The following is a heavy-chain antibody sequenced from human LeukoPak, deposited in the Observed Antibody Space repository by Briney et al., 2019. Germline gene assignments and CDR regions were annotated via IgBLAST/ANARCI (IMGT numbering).Heavy chain of an antibody. CDR2: INAGNGDDT. CDR1: GYAFPHYG. J-gene: IGHJ3*01. V-gene: IGHV1-3*01. D-gene: IGHD1-7*01. Sequence: ASVKVSCTASGYAFPHYGVQWVRQAPGQTLKWMGWINAGNGDDTKYSQKFQARLTMTTDTSATTVYMELNSLRSEDTAVYYCARAYKLGTSAFDVWGQGTMLTVSS. CDR3: ARAYKLGTSAFDV.